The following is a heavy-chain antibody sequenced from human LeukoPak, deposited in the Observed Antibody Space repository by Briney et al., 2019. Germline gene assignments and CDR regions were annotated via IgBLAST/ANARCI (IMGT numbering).Heavy chain of an antibody. V-gene: IGHV3-21*01. CDR3: AKDLYPYIAAAGLDY. Sequence: GGSLRLSCAASGLTFSSYSMNWVRQAPGKGLVWVSSISSDSNYIYYADSVKGRFTISRDNAKNSLYLQMNSLRAEDTAVYYCAKDLYPYIAAAGLDYWGQGTLVTVSS. J-gene: IGHJ4*02. D-gene: IGHD6-13*01. CDR1: GLTFSSYS. CDR2: ISSDSNYI.